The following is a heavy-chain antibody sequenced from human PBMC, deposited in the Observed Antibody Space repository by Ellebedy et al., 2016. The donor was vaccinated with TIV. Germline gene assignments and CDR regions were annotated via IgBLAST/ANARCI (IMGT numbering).Heavy chain of an antibody. V-gene: IGHV4-39*02. CDR3: ARIDSWQPIDD. CDR1: GASVSSSSYY. D-gene: IGHD3-9*01. Sequence: MPSETLSLTCTVSGASVSSSSYYWSWIRQPPGKGPEWIGSVYYSGSPYYNPSFKSRVTLSADTSKNHFSLNLTSVTAADTAVYYCARIDSWQPIDDWGQGILVTVSS. CDR2: VYYSGSP. J-gene: IGHJ4*02.